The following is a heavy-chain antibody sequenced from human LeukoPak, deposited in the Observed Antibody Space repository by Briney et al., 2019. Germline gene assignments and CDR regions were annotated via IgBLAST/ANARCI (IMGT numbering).Heavy chain of an antibody. J-gene: IGHJ5*02. V-gene: IGHV1-46*01. CDR2: INPSGGST. Sequence: ASVKVSCKASGYTFTSYYMHWVRQAPGQGLEWMGIINPSGGSTSYAQKFQGRVTMTRDTSTSTVYMELNSLRAEDTAVYYCAKATYNYGRNDVGFDTWGQGTLVTVSS. CDR1: GYTFTSYY. CDR3: AKATYNYGRNDVGFDT. D-gene: IGHD5-18*01.